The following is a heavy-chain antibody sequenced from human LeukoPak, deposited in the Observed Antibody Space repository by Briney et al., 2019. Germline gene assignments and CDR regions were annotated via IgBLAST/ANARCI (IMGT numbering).Heavy chain of an antibody. V-gene: IGHV4-4*09. J-gene: IGHJ4*02. CDR3: ASQTPYNWNHYFDC. Sequence: SETLSLTCTVSGGSITSHYWSWVRQSPGKGLEWIGYIYSSGSTSYNPSLNSRVTISEDTSKSQFSLKVSSVTTADTALYYCASQTPYNWNHYFDCWGQGTLVTVSS. D-gene: IGHD1-20*01. CDR1: GGSITSHY. CDR2: IYSSGST.